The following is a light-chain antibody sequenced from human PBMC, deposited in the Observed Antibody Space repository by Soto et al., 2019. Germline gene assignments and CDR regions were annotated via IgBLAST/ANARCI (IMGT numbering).Light chain of an antibody. CDR3: QSYDSVLSAVV. V-gene: IGLV1-40*01. J-gene: IGLJ2*01. Sequence: QPVLTQPPSVSGAPGQRVTVSCTGSSSNIGTGYDVHWYQRLPGTAPNLLIYGNSNRPSGVPDRFSGSKSGTSASLAITGLQAEDEAHYYCQSYDSVLSAVVFGGGTKLTVL. CDR2: GNS. CDR1: SSNIGTGYD.